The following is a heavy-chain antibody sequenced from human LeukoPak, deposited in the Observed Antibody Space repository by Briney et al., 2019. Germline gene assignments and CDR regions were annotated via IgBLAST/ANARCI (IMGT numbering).Heavy chain of an antibody. D-gene: IGHD6-19*01. J-gene: IGHJ3*02. CDR2: IYHSGST. V-gene: IGHV4-39*01. CDR1: GGSISGYY. Sequence: SETLSLTCTVSGGSISGYYWGWIRQPPGKGLEWIGRIYHSGSTYYNPSLKSLVTISVDTSKNQFSLKLSSVTAADTAVYYCARRAVARPYDAFDIWGQGTMVTVSS. CDR3: ARRAVARPYDAFDI.